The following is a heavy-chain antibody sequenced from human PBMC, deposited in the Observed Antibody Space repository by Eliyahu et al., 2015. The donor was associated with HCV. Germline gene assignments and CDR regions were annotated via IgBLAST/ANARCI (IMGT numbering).Heavy chain of an antibody. CDR1: GGTFSSYT. V-gene: IGHV1-69*02. Sequence: QVQLVQSGAEVKKPGSSVKVSCKASGGTFSSYTISWVVRQRPRARDWMGGKVPPLGIANYAQKFQGRVTITADKSTSTAYMELSSLRSEDTAVYYCASDLGYSSGPYDFDYWGQGTLVTVSS. CDR2: KVPPLGIA. D-gene: IGHD6-19*01. J-gene: IGHJ4*02. CDR3: ASDLGYSSGPYDFDY.